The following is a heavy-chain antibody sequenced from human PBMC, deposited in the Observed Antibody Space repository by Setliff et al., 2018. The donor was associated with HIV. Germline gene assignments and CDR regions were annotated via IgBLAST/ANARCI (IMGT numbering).Heavy chain of an antibody. CDR3: ARVVATSDY. J-gene: IGHJ4*02. Sequence: PGGSLRLSCAASGFTFNTYAMSWVRQAPGKGLEWVSSMGGSSGDTYYADSVKGRFTISRDNTKNTLSLQMNSLGAEDTAIYYCARVVATSDYWGQGTLVTVSS. CDR1: GFTFNTYA. CDR2: MGGSSGDT. V-gene: IGHV3-23*01. D-gene: IGHD5-12*01.